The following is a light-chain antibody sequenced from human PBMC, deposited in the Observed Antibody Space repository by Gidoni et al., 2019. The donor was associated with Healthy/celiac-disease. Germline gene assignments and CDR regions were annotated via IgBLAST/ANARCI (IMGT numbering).Light chain of an antibody. J-gene: IGKJ2*01. V-gene: IGKV3-20*01. CDR1: QSLSSNY. CDR3: QQYGSSPYT. Sequence: EIVLTQSPGTLSLSPGERATLSCRASQSLSSNYLAWYQQRPGQAPRLLIYGASSRATGIPDRFSGSGSGTDFTLTISRLEPEDFAVYYCQQYGSSPYTFXXXTKLEIK. CDR2: GAS.